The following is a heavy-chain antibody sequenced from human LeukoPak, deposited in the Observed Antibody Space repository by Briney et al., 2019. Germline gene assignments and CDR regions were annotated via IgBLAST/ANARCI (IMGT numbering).Heavy chain of an antibody. Sequence: GGSLLLSCAASGFTFSSYAMSWVRQAPGKGLEGVSAISGSGGSTYYADSVKGRFTISRDNSRNTLYLQMNSLRAEDTAVYYCAKEGEWEPISRDFDYWGQGTLVTVSS. D-gene: IGHD1-26*01. CDR3: AKEGEWEPISRDFDY. V-gene: IGHV3-23*01. CDR2: ISGSGGST. J-gene: IGHJ4*02. CDR1: GFTFSSYA.